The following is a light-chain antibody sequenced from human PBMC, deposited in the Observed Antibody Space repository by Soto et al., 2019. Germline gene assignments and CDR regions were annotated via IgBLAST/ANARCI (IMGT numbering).Light chain of an antibody. Sequence: QSALTQPASVSGSPGQSITISCTGTSSDVGGYNYVSWFQQHPGIVPKLMIYEVSNRPSGVSNRFSGSKSFNTASLTISGLQSEDEAYYYCISYTSKSTWVFGGGTQVTVL. CDR3: ISYTSKSTWV. CDR1: SSDVGGYNY. J-gene: IGLJ2*01. CDR2: EVS. V-gene: IGLV2-14*01.